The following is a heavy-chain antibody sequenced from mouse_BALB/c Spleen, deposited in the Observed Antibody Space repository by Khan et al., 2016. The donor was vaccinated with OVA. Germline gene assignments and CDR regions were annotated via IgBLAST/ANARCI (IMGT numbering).Heavy chain of an antibody. CDR1: GYTFTDFT. V-gene: IGHV1S137*01. J-gene: IGHJ3*01. CDR3: ARGGGGDRFAY. Sequence: QVQLKESGAELVRPGVSVKISCKGSGYTFTDFTMHWVKQSHAKSLERIGVVNTYYGDATYNQKFKGKATMTVDKSSTTAYMELARLTSEDSAIYYWARGGGGDRFAYWGQGTLVTVSA. CDR2: VNTYYGDA.